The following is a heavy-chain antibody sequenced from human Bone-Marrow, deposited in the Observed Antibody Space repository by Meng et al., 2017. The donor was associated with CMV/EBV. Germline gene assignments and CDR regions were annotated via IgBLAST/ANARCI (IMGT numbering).Heavy chain of an antibody. CDR2: IVVGSGNT. Sequence: SVKVSCKASGFTFTSSAVQWVRQARGQRLECIGWIVVGSGNTNYAQKFQERVTITRDMSTSTAYMELSSLRSEDTAVYYCAAAESSSWYPTSYYYYYGMDVWGQGTIVVASS. CDR3: AAAESSSWYPTSYYYYYGMDV. D-gene: IGHD6-13*01. CDR1: GFTFTSSA. J-gene: IGHJ6*02. V-gene: IGHV1-58*01.